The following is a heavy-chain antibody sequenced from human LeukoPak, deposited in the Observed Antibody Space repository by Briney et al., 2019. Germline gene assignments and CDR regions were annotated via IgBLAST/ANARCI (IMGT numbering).Heavy chain of an antibody. CDR1: GFTFSSHG. Sequence: GGSRRLSCGASGFTFSSHGMNWVRQAPGKGLDWVSLLYRDGTTYYAESVKGRFTISRDSSKSTLYLQMNSLTVEDTALYYCARVGYYGDYALALDHWGQGTLVSVSS. CDR3: ARVGYYGDYALALDH. D-gene: IGHD4-17*01. V-gene: IGHV3-53*01. CDR2: LYRDGTT. J-gene: IGHJ4*02.